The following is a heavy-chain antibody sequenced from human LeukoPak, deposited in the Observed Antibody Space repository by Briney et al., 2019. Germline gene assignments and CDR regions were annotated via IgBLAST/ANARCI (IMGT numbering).Heavy chain of an antibody. CDR2: INPNSGGT. CDR3: AKLRTPGLRLGELSLFFDY. Sequence: GASVKVSCKASGYTFTGYYMHWVRQAPGQGLEWMGWINPNSGGTNYAQKFQGRVTMTRDTSISTAYMELSRLRSDDTAVYYCAKLRTPGLRLGELSLFFDYWGQGTLVTVSS. J-gene: IGHJ4*02. CDR1: GYTFTGYY. V-gene: IGHV1-2*02. D-gene: IGHD3-16*02.